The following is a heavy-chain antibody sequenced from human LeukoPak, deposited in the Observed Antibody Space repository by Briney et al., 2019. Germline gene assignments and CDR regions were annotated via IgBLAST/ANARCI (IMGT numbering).Heavy chain of an antibody. CDR1: GFTFSSYG. D-gene: IGHD6-13*01. J-gene: IGHJ4*02. CDR2: IWYDGSNK. V-gene: IGHV3-33*01. CDR3: TTDDWPGWVAAAGIG. Sequence: PGGSLRLSCAASGFTFSSYGMHWVRQAPGKGLERVAVIWYDGSNKYYADSVKGRFTISRDNSKNTLYLQMNSLKTEDTAVYYCTTDDWPGWVAAAGIGWGQGTLVTVSS.